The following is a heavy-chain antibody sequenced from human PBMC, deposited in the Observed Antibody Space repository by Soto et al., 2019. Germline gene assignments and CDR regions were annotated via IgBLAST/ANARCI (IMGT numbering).Heavy chain of an antibody. V-gene: IGHV4-59*01. CDR1: GGSIISYY. Sequence: SETLSLTCTVSGGSIISYYWSWIRQPPGKGLEWIGYIYYSGSTNYNPSLKSRVTISVDTSKNQFSLKLSSVTAADTAVYYCASTYYYGSGSPYYYYYGMDVWGQGTTVTVSS. CDR2: IYYSGST. D-gene: IGHD3-10*01. J-gene: IGHJ6*02. CDR3: ASTYYYGSGSPYYYYYGMDV.